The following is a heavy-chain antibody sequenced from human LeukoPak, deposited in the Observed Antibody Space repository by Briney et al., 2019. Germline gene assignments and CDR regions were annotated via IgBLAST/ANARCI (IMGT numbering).Heavy chain of an antibody. V-gene: IGHV4-34*01. Sequence: PSETLSLTCAVYGVSFSGYYWSWIRQPPGKGLEWIGEINHSGSTNYNPSLKSRVTISVDTSKNQFSLKLSSVTAADTAVYYCARGERDSSSWYFAFDPWGQGTLVTVSS. J-gene: IGHJ5*02. CDR3: ARGERDSSSWYFAFDP. CDR1: GVSFSGYY. CDR2: INHSGST. D-gene: IGHD6-13*01.